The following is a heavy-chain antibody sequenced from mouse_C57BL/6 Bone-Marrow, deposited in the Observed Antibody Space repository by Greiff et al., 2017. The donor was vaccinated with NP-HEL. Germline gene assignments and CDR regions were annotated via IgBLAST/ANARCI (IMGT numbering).Heavy chain of an antibody. CDR3: AREEWFYFDY. V-gene: IGHV1-54*01. D-gene: IGHD2-2*01. Sequence: QVQLKESGAELVRPGTSVKVSCKASGYAFTNYLIEWVKQRPGQGLEWIGVINPGSGGTNYNEKFKGKATLTADKSSSTAYMQLSSLTSEDSAVYFCAREEWFYFDYWGQGTTLTVSS. CDR2: INPGSGGT. J-gene: IGHJ2*01. CDR1: GYAFTNYL.